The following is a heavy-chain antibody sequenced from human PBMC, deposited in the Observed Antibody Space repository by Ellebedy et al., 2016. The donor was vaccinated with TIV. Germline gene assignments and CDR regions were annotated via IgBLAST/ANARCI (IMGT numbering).Heavy chain of an antibody. CDR1: GFTFSISG. CDR2: IVSSGREA. D-gene: IGHD3-3*01. Sequence: GESLKISXAASGFTFSISGMTWVRQAPGKGLEWVATIVSSGREAYYADPLKGRFTISRDNAMNSVYLQLNSLSVEDTAVYYCTRDGSEWSRDYWGQGTLATVSS. CDR3: TRDGSEWSRDY. V-gene: IGHV3-21*06. J-gene: IGHJ4*02.